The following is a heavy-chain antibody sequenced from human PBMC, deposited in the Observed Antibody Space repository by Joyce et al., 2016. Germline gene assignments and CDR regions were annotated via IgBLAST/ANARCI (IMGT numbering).Heavy chain of an antibody. Sequence: EVQLVESGGDLVQPGGSLRLSCAVSGFTFSRYAMHWVRQDPGKGLEYVSTISRNGSITYYANSVKGRFTISRDNSKNTLYLQMGSLRPDDMATYYCARQGHCSGGSCYYFDYWGQGTLVTVSS. V-gene: IGHV3-64*01. D-gene: IGHD2-15*01. CDR2: ISRNGSIT. J-gene: IGHJ4*02. CDR3: ARQGHCSGGSCYYFDY. CDR1: GFTFSRYA.